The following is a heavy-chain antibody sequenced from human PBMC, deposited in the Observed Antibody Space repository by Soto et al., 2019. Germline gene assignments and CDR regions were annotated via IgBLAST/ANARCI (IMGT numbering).Heavy chain of an antibody. CDR3: AKDWSMIVVVEPRDY. CDR1: GGSISSYY. Sequence: PSETLSLTCTVSGGSISSYYWSWIRQPPGKGLEWIGYIYYSGSTNYNPSLKSRVTISVDTSKNQFSLKLSSVTAADTAVYYCAKDWSMIVVVEPRDYWGQGTLVTVSS. CDR2: IYYSGST. D-gene: IGHD3-22*01. V-gene: IGHV4-59*01. J-gene: IGHJ4*02.